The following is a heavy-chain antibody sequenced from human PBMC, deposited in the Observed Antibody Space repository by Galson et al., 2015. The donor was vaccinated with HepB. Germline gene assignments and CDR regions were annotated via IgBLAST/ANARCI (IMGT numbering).Heavy chain of an antibody. CDR1: GISLSSDN. V-gene: IGHV3-48*01. J-gene: IGHJ5*02. Sequence: SLRLSCAASGISLSSDNMNWVRQAPRKGLEWISYINSVRSHTYYTDSVMGRFIISRDNAKDSLYLQMNSLKAEDTAVYYCPRESATYARRGFEDPWGQGTLVTVPS. CDR2: INSVRSHT. CDR3: PRESATYARRGFEDP. D-gene: IGHD6-25*01.